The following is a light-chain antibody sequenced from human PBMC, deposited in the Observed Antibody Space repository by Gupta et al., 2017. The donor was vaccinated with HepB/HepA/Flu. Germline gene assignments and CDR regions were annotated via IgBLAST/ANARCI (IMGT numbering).Light chain of an antibody. CDR2: DAS. J-gene: IGKJ4*02. CDR1: KSVSSY. CDR3: QQRSNWPRL. V-gene: IGKV3-11*01. Sequence: IALPPSPATLSLSTGGRATPSCRASKSVSSYLAWYQQKPGQAPRLLIYDASNRAPGIPARFSGSGSGTDFTLTISSLEPEDFAVYYCQQRSNWPRLFGGGTKVEIK.